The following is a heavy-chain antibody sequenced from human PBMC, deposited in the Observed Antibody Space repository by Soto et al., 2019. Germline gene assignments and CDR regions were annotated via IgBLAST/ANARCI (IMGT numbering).Heavy chain of an antibody. Sequence: SVKVSCKASGCTFSSYAISWVRQAPGQGLEWMGGIIPIFGTANYAQKFQGRVTITADKSTSTAYMELSRLRNEDPAVYYCARVPGCREEFYFQHWGEGTLVTVSS. D-gene: IGHD3-10*01. CDR3: ARVPGCREEFYFQH. CDR2: IIPIFGTA. CDR1: GCTFSSYA. J-gene: IGHJ1*01. V-gene: IGHV1-69*06.